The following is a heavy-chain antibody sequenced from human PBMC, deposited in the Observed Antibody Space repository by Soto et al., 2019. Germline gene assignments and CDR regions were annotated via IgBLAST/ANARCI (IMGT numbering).Heavy chain of an antibody. CDR1: GFTFSSYG. Sequence: QVQLVETGGGVVQPGRSLRLSCAASGFTFSSYGMHWVRQAPGKGLEWVAVISYDGSNKYYADSVKGRFTISRDNSKNTLYLQMNSLRAEHTAVYYCVNGVVGTTRNYYYYYGMDVWGQGTTVTVSS. CDR2: ISYDGSNK. V-gene: IGHV3-30*18. CDR3: VNGVVGTTRNYYYYYGMDV. J-gene: IGHJ6*02. D-gene: IGHD3-3*01.